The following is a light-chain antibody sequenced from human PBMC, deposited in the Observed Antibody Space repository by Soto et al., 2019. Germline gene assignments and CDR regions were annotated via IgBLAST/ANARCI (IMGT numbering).Light chain of an antibody. CDR2: GNS. V-gene: IGLV1-40*01. J-gene: IGLJ1*01. CDR3: QSYDNGLGALYV. CDR1: KSNIGVGYD. Sequence: QSLLTQPPSVSGAPGQRVTISCTGTKSNIGVGYDVHWYQQIPGTAPKVLIYGNSNRPSGVPDRFSGSKSGTSASLAITGLQAEDEADYYCQSYDNGLGALYVFGTGTKVTGL.